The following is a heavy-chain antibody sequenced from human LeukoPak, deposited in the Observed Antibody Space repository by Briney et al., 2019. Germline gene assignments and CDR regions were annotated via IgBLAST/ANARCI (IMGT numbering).Heavy chain of an antibody. CDR1: GGSFSGYY. V-gene: IGHV4-34*01. J-gene: IGHJ5*02. CDR2: INHSGST. Sequence: PSETLSLTCAVYGGSFSGYYWSWTRQPPGKGLEWIGEINHSGSTNYNPSLKSRVTISVDTSKNQFSLKLSSVTAADTAVYYCARGADFWSGYYHNWFDPWGQGTLVTVSS. CDR3: ARGADFWSGYYHNWFDP. D-gene: IGHD3-3*01.